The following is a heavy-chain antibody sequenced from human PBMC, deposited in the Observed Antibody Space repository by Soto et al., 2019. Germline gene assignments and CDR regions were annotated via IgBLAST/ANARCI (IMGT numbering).Heavy chain of an antibody. CDR1: GGSISSGGYY. CDR2: IYYSGST. Sequence: SETLSLTCTVSGGSISSGGYYWSWIRQHPGKGLEWIGYIYYSGSTYYNPSLKSRVTISVDTSKNQFSLKLSSVTAADTAVYYCARDGPGEAAGTFYWFDPWGQGTLVTVSS. V-gene: IGHV4-31*03. D-gene: IGHD6-13*01. J-gene: IGHJ5*02. CDR3: ARDGPGEAAGTFYWFDP.